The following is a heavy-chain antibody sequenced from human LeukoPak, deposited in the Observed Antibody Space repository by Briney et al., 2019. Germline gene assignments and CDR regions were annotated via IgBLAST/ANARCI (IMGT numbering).Heavy chain of an antibody. D-gene: IGHD2-2*03. CDR2: ISGSGSGGST. Sequence: PGGSLRLSCAASGFTFSSSAMSCVRQAPGKGLEWVSSISGSGSGGSTYYADSVKGRFTISRDNSKNTLYLQMNSLIAEDTAVYYCAKDSGWILFDDWGQGTLVTVSS. V-gene: IGHV3-23*01. CDR1: GFTFSSSA. CDR3: AKDSGWILFDD. J-gene: IGHJ4*02.